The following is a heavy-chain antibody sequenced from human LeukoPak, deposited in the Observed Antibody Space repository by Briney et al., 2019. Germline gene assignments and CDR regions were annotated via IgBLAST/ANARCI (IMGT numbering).Heavy chain of an antibody. J-gene: IGHJ6*02. CDR2: IYSGGST. V-gene: IGHV3-53*01. D-gene: IGHD7-27*01. CDR1: GFTFSSYW. Sequence: GGSLRLSCAASGFTFSSYWMSWVRQAPGKGLEWVSVIYSGGSTYYADSVKGRFTISRDNSKNTLYLQMNSLRAEDTAVYYCARDYGDAYYYYGMDVWGQGTTVTVSS. CDR3: ARDYGDAYYYYGMDV.